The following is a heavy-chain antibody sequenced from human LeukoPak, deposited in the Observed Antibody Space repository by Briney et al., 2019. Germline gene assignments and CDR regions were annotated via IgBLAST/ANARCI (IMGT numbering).Heavy chain of an antibody. D-gene: IGHD3-16*02. CDR1: GXVFSTHW. CDR2: INNDGSDT. J-gene: IGHJ4*02. CDR3: ARGLIGPDY. V-gene: IGHV3-74*01. Sequence: GGSLRLSCAATGXVFSTHWMHWVRQAPGQGLVWVSRINNDGSDTTYADSVTGRFTTSRDNAKNMMYLQMNSLRAEDTAVYYCARGLIGPDYWGQGTLVTVSS.